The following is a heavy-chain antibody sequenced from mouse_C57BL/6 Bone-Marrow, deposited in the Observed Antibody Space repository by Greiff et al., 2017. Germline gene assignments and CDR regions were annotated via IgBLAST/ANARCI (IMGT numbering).Heavy chain of an antibody. J-gene: IGHJ3*01. Sequence: VQLQQSGAELVRPGTSVKLSCKASGYTFTSYWMHWVKQRPGQGLEWIGVIDPSDSYTNYNQKFKGKATLTVDTSSSTAYMQLSSLTSEDSAVYYCARSSFAYWGQGTLVTVSA. V-gene: IGHV1-59*01. CDR3: ARSSFAY. CDR2: IDPSDSYT. CDR1: GYTFTSYW.